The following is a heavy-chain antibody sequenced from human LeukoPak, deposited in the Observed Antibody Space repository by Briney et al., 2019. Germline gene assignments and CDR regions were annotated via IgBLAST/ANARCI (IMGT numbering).Heavy chain of an antibody. D-gene: IGHD3-10*01. CDR1: GDSVSSNSAA. J-gene: IGHJ4*02. Sequence: SQTLSLTCAISGDSVSSNSAAWNWIRQTPSRGLEWLGRTYYRSKWYNDYAVSVKSRITINPDTSKNQFSLQLNSVTPEDTAVYYCARGGGRFGELTFDYWGQGTLVTVSS. CDR3: ARGGGRFGELTFDY. CDR2: TYYRSKWYN. V-gene: IGHV6-1*01.